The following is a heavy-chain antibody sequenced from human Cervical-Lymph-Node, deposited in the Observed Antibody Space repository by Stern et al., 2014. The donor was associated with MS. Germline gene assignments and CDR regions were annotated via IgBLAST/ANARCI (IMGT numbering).Heavy chain of an antibody. CDR2: ITPSGGST. J-gene: IGHJ4*02. CDR1: GYTFTSYY. V-gene: IGHV1-46*01. Sequence: QVQLVQSGAEVKKPGASVKVSCKASGYTFTSYYMHWVRQAPGQGLEWMGIITPSGGSTSYAQKFQGRVTMTRDTSTSTVYMELSSLRSEDTAVYYCAREKRIAVAGTPYFDYWGQGTLVTVSS. D-gene: IGHD6-19*01. CDR3: AREKRIAVAGTPYFDY.